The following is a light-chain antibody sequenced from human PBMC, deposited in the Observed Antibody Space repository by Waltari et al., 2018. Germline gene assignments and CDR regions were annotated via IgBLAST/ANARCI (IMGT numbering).Light chain of an antibody. V-gene: IGKV3-20*01. CDR1: QSVSSSY. CDR2: GAS. CDR3: QQYGSSPRT. Sequence: EIVLTQSPGTLSLSLGERATLSCRASQSVSSSYLAWYQQKPGQAPRLLISGASTRATGIPDRFSGSGSGTDFTLTISRLEPEDFAVFYCQQYGSSPRTFGQGTKVEIK. J-gene: IGKJ1*01.